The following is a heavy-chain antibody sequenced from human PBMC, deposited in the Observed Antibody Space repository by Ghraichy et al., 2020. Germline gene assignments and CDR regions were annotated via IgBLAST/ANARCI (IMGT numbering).Heavy chain of an antibody. J-gene: IGHJ6*02. Sequence: GGSLRLSCAASGFTFSSYAMSWVRQAPGKGLEWVSAISGSGGSTYYADSVKGRFTISRDNSKNTLYLQMNSLRAEDTAVYYCAKDGAATGTVGGNYYGMDVWGQGTTVTVSS. CDR2: ISGSGGST. CDR1: GFTFSSYA. D-gene: IGHD1-1*01. CDR3: AKDGAATGTVGGNYYGMDV. V-gene: IGHV3-23*01.